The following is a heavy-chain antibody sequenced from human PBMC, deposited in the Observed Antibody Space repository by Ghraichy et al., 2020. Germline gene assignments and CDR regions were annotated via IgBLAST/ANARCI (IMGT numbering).Heavy chain of an antibody. D-gene: IGHD2/OR15-2a*01. Sequence: GGSLRLSCAASGLTFRDYAMHWVRQAPGKGLEWVAVLSYDGSNKYYADSVKGRFTISRDNSENTLYLQMNSLRVEDTAVFYCAIDTYYFDSSDFLHRQDAFGIWGQGTMVTVSS. CDR2: LSYDGSNK. V-gene: IGHV3-30-3*01. J-gene: IGHJ3*02. CDR1: GLTFRDYA. CDR3: AIDTYYFDSSDFLHRQDAFGI.